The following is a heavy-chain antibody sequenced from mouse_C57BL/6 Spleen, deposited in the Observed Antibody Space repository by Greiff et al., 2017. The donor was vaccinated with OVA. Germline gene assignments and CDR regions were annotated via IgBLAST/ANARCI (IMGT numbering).Heavy chain of an antibody. CDR2: IDPEDGET. V-gene: IGHV14-2*01. D-gene: IGHD1-1*01. CDR3: ASVYGSSPWFAY. CDR1: GFNIKDYY. Sequence: EVKLVESGAELVKPGASVKLSCTASGFNIKDYYMHWVKQRTEQGLEWIGRIDPEDGETKYAPKFQGKATITADTSSNTAYLQLSSLTSEDTAVYYCASVYGSSPWFAYWGQGTLVTVSA. J-gene: IGHJ3*01.